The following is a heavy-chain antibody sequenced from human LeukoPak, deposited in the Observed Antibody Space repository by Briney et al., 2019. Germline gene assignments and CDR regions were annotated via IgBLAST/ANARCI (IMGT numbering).Heavy chain of an antibody. CDR3: ARIVGATEALDS. Sequence: ASVKVSCKASGYTFTRYDMNWMRQAPGQGLEFLGWINTNTEKPSYAEDFTGRFVFSLDTSVTTAYLHINNLRADDSAIYYCARIVGATEALDSWGQGTLVTVSS. V-gene: IGHV7-4-1*02. J-gene: IGHJ4*02. CDR2: INTNTEKP. CDR1: GYTFTRYD. D-gene: IGHD1-26*01.